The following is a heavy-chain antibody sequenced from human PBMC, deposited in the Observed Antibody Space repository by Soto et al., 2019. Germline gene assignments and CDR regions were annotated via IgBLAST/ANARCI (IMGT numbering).Heavy chain of an antibody. V-gene: IGHV4-59*01. CDR1: GGSISNYY. J-gene: IGHJ5*02. D-gene: IGHD6-25*01. CDR2: IHYSGST. CDR3: ARGGVAARTGRWFDP. Sequence: PSETLSLTCTVSGGSISNYYWGWIRQPPGKGLEWIGYIHYSGSTNYNPSLRSRVTISVETPKNQFSLKVNSMTAADTAIYYCARGGVAARTGRWFDPWGQGTLVTVSS.